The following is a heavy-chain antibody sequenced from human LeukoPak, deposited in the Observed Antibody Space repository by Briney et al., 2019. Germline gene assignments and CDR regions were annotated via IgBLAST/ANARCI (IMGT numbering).Heavy chain of an antibody. CDR2: IWYDGSNK. Sequence: PGRSLRLSCAASGFTFSSYGMHWVRQAPGKGLEWVAVIWYDGSNKYYADSVKGRFTISRDNSKNTLYLQMNSLRAEDTAVYYCARDASATNAFDIWGQGTMVTVSS. CDR1: GFTFSSYG. J-gene: IGHJ3*02. V-gene: IGHV3-33*08. CDR3: ARDASATNAFDI. D-gene: IGHD2-15*01.